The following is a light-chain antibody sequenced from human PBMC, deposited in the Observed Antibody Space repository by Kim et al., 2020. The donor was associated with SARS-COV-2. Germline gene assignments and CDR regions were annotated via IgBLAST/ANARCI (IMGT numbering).Light chain of an antibody. V-gene: IGLV3-21*04. J-gene: IGLJ2*01. CDR2: YDT. CDR3: QVWDGPSDHAV. CDR1: DSGIEF. Sequence: APGETARSSCEGDDSGIEFVHWYRQRPGQAHLLVTYYDTHRPAGIPARFSGSNSRNTATLTIREVEAGDEGDYFCQVWDGPSDHAVFGGGTQLTVL.